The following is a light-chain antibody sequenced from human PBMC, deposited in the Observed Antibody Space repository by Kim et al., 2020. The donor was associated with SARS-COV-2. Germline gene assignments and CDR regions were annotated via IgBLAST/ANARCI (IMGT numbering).Light chain of an antibody. J-gene: IGKJ2*01. CDR2: AAS. Sequence: AIQMTQSPSSLSASVGDRISITCRASQGIRNDLGWYQQKPGKAPKLLIYAASNLQSGVPSRFSGSGSGSYFTLTISSLQPEDSATYYCLQDYNYPYTFGQGTKLEI. CDR1: QGIRND. CDR3: LQDYNYPYT. V-gene: IGKV1-6*01.